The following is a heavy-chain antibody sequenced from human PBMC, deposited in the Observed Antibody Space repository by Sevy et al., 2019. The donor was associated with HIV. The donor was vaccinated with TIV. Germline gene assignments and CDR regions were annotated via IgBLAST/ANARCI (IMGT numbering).Heavy chain of an antibody. CDR3: ARGDCSGGSCYIYFDY. CDR2: MNPNSGNT. D-gene: IGHD2-15*01. V-gene: IGHV1-8*01. Sequence: ASVKVSCKASGYTFTSYDINWVRQATGQGLEWMGWMNPNSGNTGYAQKFQGRVTMTRNTSISTAYMELGSLRSEDTAVYYCARGDCSGGSCYIYFDYWGQGTLVTVSS. J-gene: IGHJ4*02. CDR1: GYTFTSYD.